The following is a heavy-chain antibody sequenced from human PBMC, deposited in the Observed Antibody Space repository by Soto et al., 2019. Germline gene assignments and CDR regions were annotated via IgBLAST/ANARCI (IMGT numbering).Heavy chain of an antibody. Sequence: SLRLSCAASGFTVSSNYMSWVRQAPGKGLEWVSCISSSSSNTSYADSVKGRFIISRDNAKNSLYLQMNSLKVEDTAVYYCARVTWRGLSSYSFDYWGQGTLVTVSS. D-gene: IGHD2-21*01. CDR2: ISSSSSNT. V-gene: IGHV3-11*06. J-gene: IGHJ4*02. CDR3: ARVTWRGLSSYSFDY. CDR1: GFTVSSNY.